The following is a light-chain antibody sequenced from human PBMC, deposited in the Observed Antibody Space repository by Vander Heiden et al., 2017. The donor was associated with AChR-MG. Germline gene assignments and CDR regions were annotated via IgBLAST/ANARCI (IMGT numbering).Light chain of an antibody. CDR1: SSHVRGYIH. J-gene: IGLJ1*01. V-gene: IGLV2-14*03. Sequence: QTDLTQPASVSGAPGQSITISGTGSSSHVRGYIHVSWYQQHPFNAPKLMIYDISNRPSVFSNRISVSNSGNAASLTISGLHAEDQADYYCSSYTSSSTLHVFGTGTKVTVL. CDR2: DIS. CDR3: SSYTSSSTLHV.